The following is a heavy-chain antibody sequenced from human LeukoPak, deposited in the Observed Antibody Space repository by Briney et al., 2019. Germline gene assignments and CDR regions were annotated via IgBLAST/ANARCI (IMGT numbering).Heavy chain of an antibody. D-gene: IGHD6-19*01. CDR3: ARARPVADVNWFDP. CDR1: GFTFNTYA. Sequence: GGSLGLSCAASGFTFNTYAMNWVRQAPGKGLEWVSYISSSSSTIYYADSVKGRFTISRDNAKNSLYLQMNSLTDEDTALYYCARARPVADVNWFDPWGQGTLVTVSS. J-gene: IGHJ5*02. CDR2: ISSSSSTI. V-gene: IGHV3-48*02.